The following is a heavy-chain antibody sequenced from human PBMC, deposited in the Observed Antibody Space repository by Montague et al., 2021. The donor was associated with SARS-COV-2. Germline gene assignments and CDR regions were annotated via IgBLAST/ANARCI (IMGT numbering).Heavy chain of an antibody. Sequence: SLRLSCAASGFTFSSYWMSWVRQAPGKGLEWVASIKQDGSEKYYVDSVKGRFTISRDNAKNSLYLQMNSLRAEDTAVYYCARDSLAVAGPDGGDYYYGMDVWGQGTTVTVSS. D-gene: IGHD6-19*01. CDR2: IKQDGSEK. V-gene: IGHV3-7*01. J-gene: IGHJ6*02. CDR3: ARDSLAVAGPDGGDYYYGMDV. CDR1: GFTFSSYW.